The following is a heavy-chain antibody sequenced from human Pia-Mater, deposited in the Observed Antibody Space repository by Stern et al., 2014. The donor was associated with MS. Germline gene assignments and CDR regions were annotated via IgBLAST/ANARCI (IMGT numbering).Heavy chain of an antibody. CDR1: GFTFSDYA. CDR3: AKGSRIVGSTEFDS. CDR2: ISGSGGST. D-gene: IGHD1-26*01. V-gene: IGHV3-23*04. J-gene: IGHJ4*02. Sequence: EDQLVESGGGLAQPGGSLRLSCAGSGFTFSDYAMSWVRQAPGKGLELVSGISGSGGSTYYAASVQGRFNISRDKSMDTMYLQMSSLRVDDTAVYYCAKGSRIVGSTEFDSWGQGTLVTVSS.